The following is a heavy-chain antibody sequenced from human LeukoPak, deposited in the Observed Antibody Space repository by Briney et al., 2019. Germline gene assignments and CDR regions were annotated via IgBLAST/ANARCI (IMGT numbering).Heavy chain of an antibody. Sequence: SETLSLTCTVSGGSISSYYWSWIRQPPGKGLEWIGYIYSSGSTNYNPSLKSRVTISVDTSKNQFSLKLSSVTAADTAVYYCARDRHLRRGMDVWGQGTTVTVSS. D-gene: IGHD6-6*01. CDR3: ARDRHLRRGMDV. CDR1: GGSISSYY. CDR2: IYSSGST. V-gene: IGHV4-59*01. J-gene: IGHJ6*02.